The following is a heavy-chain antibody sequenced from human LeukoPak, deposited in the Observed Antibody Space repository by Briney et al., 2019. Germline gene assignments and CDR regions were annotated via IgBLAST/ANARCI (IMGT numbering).Heavy chain of an antibody. Sequence: SVKVSCKASGGTSSTYTITWVRQAPGQGLEWMGGIIPIFRTPNYAQKFQGRVTITTDESTSTAYMELSSLKSEDTAIYYCARVDRYYLYLDVWGKGTTVTVSS. J-gene: IGHJ6*03. CDR1: GGTSSTYT. CDR3: ARVDRYYLYLDV. CDR2: IIPIFRTP. V-gene: IGHV1-69*05.